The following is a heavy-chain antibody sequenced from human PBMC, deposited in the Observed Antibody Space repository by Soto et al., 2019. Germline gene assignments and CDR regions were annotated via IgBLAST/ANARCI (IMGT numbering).Heavy chain of an antibody. CDR3: ARGRYSSSWYRFDP. CDR1: GFTFSSYA. CDR2: ISGSGGST. Sequence: GGSLRLSCAASGFTFSSYAMSWVRQAPGKGLEWVSAISGSGGSTYYADSVKGRFTISRDNSRNTLYLQMNSLRAEDTAVYYCARGRYSSSWYRFDPWGQGTLVTVSS. D-gene: IGHD6-13*01. J-gene: IGHJ5*02. V-gene: IGHV3-23*01.